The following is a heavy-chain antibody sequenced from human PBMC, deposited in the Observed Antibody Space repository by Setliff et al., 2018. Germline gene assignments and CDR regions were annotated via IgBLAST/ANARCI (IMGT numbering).Heavy chain of an antibody. CDR1: GGSISSGGYY. CDR3: ARYNWNTNWFDP. CDR2: IYYSGST. V-gene: IGHV4-31*03. Sequence: SETLSLTCTVSGGSISSGGYYWSWIRQHPGKGLEWIGYIYYSGSTYYNPSLKSRVTISVDTSKNQFSLKLSSVTAADTALYYCARYNWNTNWFDPWGQGTLVTVSS. D-gene: IGHD1-20*01. J-gene: IGHJ5*02.